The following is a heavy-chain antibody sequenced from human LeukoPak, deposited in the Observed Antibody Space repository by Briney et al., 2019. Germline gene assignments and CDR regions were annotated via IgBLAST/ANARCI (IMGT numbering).Heavy chain of an antibody. Sequence: GGSLRLSCAASGFTFSSYEMNWVRQAPGKGPEWVSYISISGSTIYYADSVKGRFTISRDNAKNSLYLQMNSLRAEDTAVYYCAELGITMIGGVWGKGTTVTISS. CDR1: GFTFSSYE. J-gene: IGHJ6*04. CDR3: AELGITMIGGV. V-gene: IGHV3-48*03. D-gene: IGHD3-10*02. CDR2: ISISGSTI.